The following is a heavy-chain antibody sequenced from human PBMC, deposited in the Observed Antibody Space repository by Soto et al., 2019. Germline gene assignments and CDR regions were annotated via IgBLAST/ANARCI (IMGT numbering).Heavy chain of an antibody. D-gene: IGHD1-20*01. Sequence: QVQLVQSGAEVTKPGSSVKVSCKASGGTFSSYAISWVRQAPGQGLEWMGGIIPIFATADYAQKFQGRVTITADESTSTAYMELSSLRSEDTAVYYCARSITGTVSYYYGMDVWGQGTTVTVSS. CDR3: ARSITGTVSYYYGMDV. V-gene: IGHV1-69*12. CDR1: GGTFSSYA. CDR2: IIPIFATA. J-gene: IGHJ6*02.